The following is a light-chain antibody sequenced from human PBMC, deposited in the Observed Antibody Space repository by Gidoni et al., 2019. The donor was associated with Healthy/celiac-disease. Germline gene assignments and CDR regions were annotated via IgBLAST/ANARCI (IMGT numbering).Light chain of an antibody. V-gene: IGKV3-11*01. Sequence: EIVLTQSPATLSLSPEEKATLSCRASQSVSSYLACYQQKHGQAPRLLIYDASNRATGIPARFSGSGSGTDFTLTISSLEPEDFAVYYCQQRRNWPLLTFGGGTKVEIK. J-gene: IGKJ4*01. CDR2: DAS. CDR3: QQRRNWPLLT. CDR1: QSVSSY.